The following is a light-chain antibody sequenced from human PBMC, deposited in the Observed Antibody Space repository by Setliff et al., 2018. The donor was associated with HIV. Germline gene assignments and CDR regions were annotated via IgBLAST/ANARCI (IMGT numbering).Light chain of an antibody. J-gene: IGLJ3*02. V-gene: IGLV2-23*01. CDR3: YSFASSNTWV. CDR2: QAT. CDR1: SSDIGRYNL. Sequence: QSALTQPASVSGSPGQSITISCTGTSSDIGRYNLVSWYQQYPGKAPKLMIYQATKRPSGVSNRFSGSKSGNTASLTISGLQAEDEADYYCYSFASSNTWVFGGGTKVTVL.